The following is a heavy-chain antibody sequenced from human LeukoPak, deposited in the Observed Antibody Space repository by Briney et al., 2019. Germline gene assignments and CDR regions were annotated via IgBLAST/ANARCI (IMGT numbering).Heavy chain of an antibody. J-gene: IGHJ6*02. V-gene: IGHV3-7*01. CDR2: IKQDGSER. CDR1: GFTFSNYW. CDR3: ARDLTYYYYYGMDV. Sequence: GGSLRLSCAASGFTFSNYWVSWFRQAPGQGLEWVASIKQDGSERYYVDSVKGRFTISRDNAKNSLFLQLSSLRVEDTAVYYCARDLTYYYYYGMDVWGQGTTVTVSS.